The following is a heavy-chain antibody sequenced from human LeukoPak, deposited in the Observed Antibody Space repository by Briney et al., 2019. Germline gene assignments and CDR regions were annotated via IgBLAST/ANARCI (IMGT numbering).Heavy chain of an antibody. CDR1: GYTFTRYY. J-gene: IGHJ3*02. Sequence: ASVKVSCKSSGYTFTRYYMHWVRQAPGQGLEWMGWINPNSGGTNYAQKFQGRVTMTRDTAITTAYMELTSLRSDDTAVYYCARDHYYDSSGLSSAFDIWGQGTMVTVSS. CDR3: ARDHYYDSSGLSSAFDI. V-gene: IGHV1-2*02. D-gene: IGHD3-22*01. CDR2: INPNSGGT.